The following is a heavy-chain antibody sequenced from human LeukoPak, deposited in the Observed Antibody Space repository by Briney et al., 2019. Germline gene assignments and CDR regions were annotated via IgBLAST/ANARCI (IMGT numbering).Heavy chain of an antibody. CDR1: GFTFSSYW. V-gene: IGHV3-74*01. CDR2: INSDGSST. Sequence: GGSLRLSCAASGFTFSSYWMHWVRQAPGKGLVWVSRINSDGSSTSYADSVKGRFTISRDNSKNTLYLQMNSLRAEDTAVYYCARGPWYSSGWVDYWGQGTLVTVSS. CDR3: ARGPWYSSGWVDY. J-gene: IGHJ4*02. D-gene: IGHD6-19*01.